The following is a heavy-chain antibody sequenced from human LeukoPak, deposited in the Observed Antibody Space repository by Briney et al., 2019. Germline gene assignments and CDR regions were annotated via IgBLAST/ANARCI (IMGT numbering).Heavy chain of an antibody. D-gene: IGHD1-26*01. V-gene: IGHV3-23*01. Sequence: GGALRLSCGASGFTFCSYALSLVRQAPGEGLGWVSAISGSGGSTYYADSVKGRFTISRDNSKNTLYLQMNSLRAEDTAVYYCARDEEGLVGGIMDVWGQGTTVTVSS. J-gene: IGHJ6*02. CDR1: GFTFCSYA. CDR2: ISGSGGST. CDR3: ARDEEGLVGGIMDV.